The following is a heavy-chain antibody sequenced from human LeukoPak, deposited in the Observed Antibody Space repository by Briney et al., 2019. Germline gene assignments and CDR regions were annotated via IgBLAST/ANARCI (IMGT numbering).Heavy chain of an antibody. Sequence: GGSLRLSCAASGFTVSSNYMSWVRQAPGKGLEWVSVIYSGGSTYYEDSVKRRFTISRDNSKNTLYLQMNSLRADDTAVYYCAGGYYYDSALDYWGQGTLVTVSS. J-gene: IGHJ4*02. D-gene: IGHD3-22*01. CDR1: GFTVSSNY. CDR2: IYSGGST. V-gene: IGHV3-53*01. CDR3: AGGYYYDSALDY.